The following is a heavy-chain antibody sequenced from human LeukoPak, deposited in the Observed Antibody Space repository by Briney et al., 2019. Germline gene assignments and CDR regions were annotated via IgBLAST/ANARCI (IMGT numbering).Heavy chain of an antibody. V-gene: IGHV1-69*01. Sequence: SVKVSCKASGGTFSSYAISWVRQAPGQGLEWMGGIIPIFATANYAQKFQGRVTITADESTNTAFMELSSLRSEDTAIYYCVREGLSGTFAFWGQGTLVTVSS. CDR1: GGTFSSYA. D-gene: IGHD1-26*01. J-gene: IGHJ4*02. CDR3: VREGLSGTFAF. CDR2: IIPIFATA.